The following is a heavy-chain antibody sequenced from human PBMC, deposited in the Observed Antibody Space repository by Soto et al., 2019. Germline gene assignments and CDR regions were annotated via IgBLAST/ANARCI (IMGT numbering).Heavy chain of an antibody. V-gene: IGHV4-59*08. CDR2: MHYTETT. Sequence: QVQLQESGPGLVKPSETLSLTCTVSGGSISSYYWSWIRQPPGKGLEWIGFMHYTETTKYNPALKSRVTISVDTSKNQVSLWLRSVTAADTVVYYCARGATTYDYWGQGAPGIVSS. CDR3: ARGATTYDY. J-gene: IGHJ4*02. D-gene: IGHD1-26*01. CDR1: GGSISSYY.